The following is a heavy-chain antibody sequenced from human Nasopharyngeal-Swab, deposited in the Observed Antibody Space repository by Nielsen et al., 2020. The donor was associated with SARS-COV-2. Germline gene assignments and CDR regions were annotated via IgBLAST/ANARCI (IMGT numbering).Heavy chain of an antibody. J-gene: IGHJ4*02. CDR1: GGSISSSSYY. Sequence: GSLRLSCTVSGGSISSSSYYWGWIRQPPGKGLEWIGSIYYSGSTYYNPSLKSRVTISVDTSKNQFSLKLSSVTAEDTAVYYCASHYGSGSLPLDYWGQGTLVTVSS. D-gene: IGHD3-10*01. CDR2: IYYSGST. CDR3: ASHYGSGSLPLDY. V-gene: IGHV4-39*07.